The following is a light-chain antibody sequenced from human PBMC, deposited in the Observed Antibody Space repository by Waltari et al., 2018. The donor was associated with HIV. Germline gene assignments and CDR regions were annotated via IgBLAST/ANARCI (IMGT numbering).Light chain of an antibody. Sequence: SYELTQPPSVSVSPGQTASITCSGDKLGDNYACWYQQKPGQSPVLVIDQDSKRPSGIPERFSGSNSGNTATLTISGTQAMDEADYYCQAWDSSTDVVFGGGTKLTVL. V-gene: IGLV3-1*01. CDR2: QDS. CDR3: QAWDSSTDVV. CDR1: KLGDNY. J-gene: IGLJ2*01.